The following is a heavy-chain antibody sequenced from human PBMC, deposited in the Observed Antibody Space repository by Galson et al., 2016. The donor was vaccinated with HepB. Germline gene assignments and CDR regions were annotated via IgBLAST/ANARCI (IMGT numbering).Heavy chain of an antibody. D-gene: IGHD4-23*01. V-gene: IGHV3-30*03. J-gene: IGHJ6*02. CDR3: ARDYAVGTPDSYSALDV. CDR2: ISFDGGHI. Sequence: SLRLSCAASGFTFSSYGMHWVRQAPGKGLEWVAVISFDGGHISYADSVKGRFTISRDNSKNTLYLQMSSLRADDTAVYYCARDYAVGTPDSYSALDVWGQGTTVTVS. CDR1: GFTFSSYG.